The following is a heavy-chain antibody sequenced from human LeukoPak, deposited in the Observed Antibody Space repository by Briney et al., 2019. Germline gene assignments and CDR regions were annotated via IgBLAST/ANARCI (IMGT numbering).Heavy chain of an antibody. CDR2: ISGSGGST. CDR3: AKALEQETVIALDS. CDR1: GFTFSTYA. J-gene: IGHJ4*02. V-gene: IGHV3-23*01. Sequence: GGPLRLSCGASGFTFSTYAMSWVRQAPGKGLEWVSAISGSGGSTYYADSVKGRFTISRDNSKNTLYLQMNSLRAEDTSIYFCAKALEQETVIALDSWGQGTLVTVSS. D-gene: IGHD6-13*01.